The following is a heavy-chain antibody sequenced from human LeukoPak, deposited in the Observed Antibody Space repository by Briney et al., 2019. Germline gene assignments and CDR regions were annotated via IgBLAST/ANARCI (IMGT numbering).Heavy chain of an antibody. J-gene: IGHJ5*02. D-gene: IGHD3-16*01. V-gene: IGHV3-23*01. Sequence: GGSLRLSCAASGFTFKRYHMSWVRQAPGKGLDWVSSIDGGGTNTYYADSVKGRFTISRDNSKNTLYLHMNSLRAEDTAEYYCAKAPVGDWGVSDAWGQGTLVTVSS. CDR1: GFTFKRYH. CDR3: AKAPVGDWGVSDA. CDR2: IDGGGTNT.